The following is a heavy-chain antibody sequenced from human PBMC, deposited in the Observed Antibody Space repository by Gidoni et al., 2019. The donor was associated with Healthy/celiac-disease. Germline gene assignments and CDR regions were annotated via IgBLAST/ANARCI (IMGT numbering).Heavy chain of an antibody. CDR2: IDPSDSYT. CDR1: GYSFTSYW. V-gene: IGHV5-10-1*01. Sequence: EVQLVQSGAEVKKPGESLRISCKGSGYSFTSYWISWVRQMPGKGLEWMGKIDPSDSYTNYSPSFQGHVTISADKSISTAYLQWSSLKASDTAMYYCASAPKMATIRADAFDIWGQGTMVTVSS. CDR3: ASAPKMATIRADAFDI. J-gene: IGHJ3*02. D-gene: IGHD5-12*01.